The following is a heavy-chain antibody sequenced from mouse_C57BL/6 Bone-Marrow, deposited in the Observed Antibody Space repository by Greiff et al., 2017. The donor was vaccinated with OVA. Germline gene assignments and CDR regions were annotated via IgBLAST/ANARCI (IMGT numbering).Heavy chain of an antibody. Sequence: VQLQESDAELVKPGASVKISCKVSGYTFTDHTIHWMKQRPEQGLEWIGYIYPRDGSTKYNEKFKGKATLTADKSSSTAYMQLNSLTSEDSAVYFCARYYYGSSRGWYFDVWGTGTTVTVSS. CDR1: GYTFTDHT. V-gene: IGHV1-78*01. J-gene: IGHJ1*03. D-gene: IGHD1-1*01. CDR2: IYPRDGST. CDR3: ARYYYGSSRGWYFDV.